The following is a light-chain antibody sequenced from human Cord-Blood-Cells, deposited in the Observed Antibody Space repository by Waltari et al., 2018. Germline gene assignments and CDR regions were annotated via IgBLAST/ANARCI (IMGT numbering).Light chain of an antibody. Sequence: QSALTQPASVSGSPGQSITISCTGTSSDVGRYNLVSWCQQHPGKAPKLNIYEGSKLPSGVSNRFSGSKSGNTASLTISGLQAEDEADYYCCSYAGSSTYVFGTGTKVTVL. CDR3: CSYAGSSTYV. V-gene: IGLV2-23*01. J-gene: IGLJ1*01. CDR2: EGS. CDR1: SSDVGRYNL.